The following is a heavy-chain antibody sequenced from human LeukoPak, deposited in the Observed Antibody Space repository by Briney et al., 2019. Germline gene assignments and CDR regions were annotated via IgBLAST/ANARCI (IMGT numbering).Heavy chain of an antibody. Sequence: GASVKVSCKASGGTFSSYAISGVRQAPGQGLEWMGRITPIFGIANYAQKFQGRVTINADKSTSTAYMELRSLRSEDTAVYCCTVAGTGMLDYWGQGTLVTVSS. D-gene: IGHD6-19*01. CDR3: TVAGTGMLDY. CDR2: ITPIFGIA. V-gene: IGHV1-69*04. CDR1: GGTFSSYA. J-gene: IGHJ4*02.